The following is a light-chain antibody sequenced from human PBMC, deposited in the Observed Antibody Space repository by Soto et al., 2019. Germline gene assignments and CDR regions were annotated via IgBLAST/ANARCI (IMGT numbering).Light chain of an antibody. Sequence: DIQMTQSPSTLSASVGDRVTITCRASQSISSWLAWYQQKPGKAPKLLIYKASSLESGVPSRFSGSGSGTDFTLTISSLQPDDFASYYCQQYNSYPWTFGQGTKLEIK. J-gene: IGKJ2*02. V-gene: IGKV1-5*03. CDR2: KAS. CDR3: QQYNSYPWT. CDR1: QSISSW.